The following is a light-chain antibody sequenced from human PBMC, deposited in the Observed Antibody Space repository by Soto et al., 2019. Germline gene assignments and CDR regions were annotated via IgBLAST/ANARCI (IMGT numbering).Light chain of an antibody. CDR1: QSVNSNF. CDR2: NSS. J-gene: IGKJ1*01. Sequence: EIVLTQSPGTLSLSPGERATLSCRASQSVNSNFLGWYQQKPGQAPRLLIYNSSNRATGIPDRFSGSGSGTDFTLTISRLEPEDFAVYYCQQYGSSPRTFGQGTKVELK. V-gene: IGKV3-20*01. CDR3: QQYGSSPRT.